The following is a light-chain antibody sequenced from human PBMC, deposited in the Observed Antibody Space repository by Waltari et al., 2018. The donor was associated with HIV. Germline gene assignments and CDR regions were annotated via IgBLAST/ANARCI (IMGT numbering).Light chain of an antibody. CDR2: SNN. V-gene: IGLV1-44*01. J-gene: IGLJ3*02. Sequence: QSVLTQPPSASGTPGQRVSISCSGSSSNTGSNIVNWYQQLPGTAPTLLLYSNNQRPSGVPDRSPGSKSGTSACQAISWLQSEDGADYYCAAWDYSLNALVFGGGTKLTVL. CDR3: AAWDYSLNALV. CDR1: SSNTGSNI.